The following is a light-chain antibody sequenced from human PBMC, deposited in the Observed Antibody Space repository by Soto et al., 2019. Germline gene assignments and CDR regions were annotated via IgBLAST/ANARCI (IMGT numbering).Light chain of an antibody. Sequence: EIVVTQSPASLSVSPGERATLSCRASQSVSSNLAWYQQKPGQAPRLLIYGASTRATGIPARFSGIVSGTEFTLAISSLQSEDFALYYCQQYNNWPLTFGGGTKVEIK. V-gene: IGKV3-15*01. CDR1: QSVSSN. CDR3: QQYNNWPLT. J-gene: IGKJ4*01. CDR2: GAS.